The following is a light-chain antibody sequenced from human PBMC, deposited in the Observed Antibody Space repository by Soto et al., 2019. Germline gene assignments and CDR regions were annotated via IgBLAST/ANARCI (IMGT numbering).Light chain of an antibody. J-gene: IGKJ1*01. CDR3: QQYGYSRT. CDR1: QTLSSRH. V-gene: IGKV3-20*01. CDR2: GSS. Sequence: LLTQSPGTLSLSPGERATLSCRASQTLSSRHLAWYQQKPGKAPRLLIYGSSSRATDIPDRLSGSGSGTDFTLTIRTLEPEDSAIYYCQQYGYSRTFGQGTKVDIK.